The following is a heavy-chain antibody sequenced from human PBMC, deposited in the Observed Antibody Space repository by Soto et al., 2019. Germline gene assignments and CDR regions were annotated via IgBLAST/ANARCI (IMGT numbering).Heavy chain of an antibody. CDR2: IYYSGST. CDR3: ARDRGWFYFDY. CDR1: GGAINSGDYY. D-gene: IGHD3-10*01. J-gene: IGHJ4*02. V-gene: IGHV4-30-4*01. Sequence: QVRLQESGPGLVKPSQTLSLTCIVSGGAINSGDYYWSWIRQPPGKGLEWIGYIYYSGSTYYNPSLKSRLTLSVDTSKNQFSMKLSSVTAADTAVYYCARDRGWFYFDYWGQGTLVTVSS.